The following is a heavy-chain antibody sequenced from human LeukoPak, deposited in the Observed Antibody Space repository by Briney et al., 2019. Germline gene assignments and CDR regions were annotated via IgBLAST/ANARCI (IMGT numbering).Heavy chain of an antibody. Sequence: PGGSLRLSCAASGFTFSSYEMNWVRQAPGKGLEWVSYISSSGSTIYYADSVKGRFTISRDNAKNSLYLQMNSLRAEDTAVYYCAKDLIPMTTMTSNWFDPWGQGTLVTVSS. V-gene: IGHV3-48*03. D-gene: IGHD4-17*01. CDR1: GFTFSSYE. J-gene: IGHJ5*02. CDR2: ISSSGSTI. CDR3: AKDLIPMTTMTSNWFDP.